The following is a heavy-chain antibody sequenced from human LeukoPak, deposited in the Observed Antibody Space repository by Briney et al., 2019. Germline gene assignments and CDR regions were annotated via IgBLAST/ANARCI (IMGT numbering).Heavy chain of an antibody. CDR3: ASRGPNWNYVVDY. J-gene: IGHJ4*02. CDR2: IYHSGST. CDR1: GGSISSSNW. D-gene: IGHD1-7*01. Sequence: PSETLSLTCAVSGGSISSSNWWSWVRQPPGKGLEWIGEIYHSGSTNYNPSLKSRVTISVDKSKNQFSLKLSSVTAADTAVYYCASRGPNWNYVVDYWGQGTLVTVSS. V-gene: IGHV4-4*02.